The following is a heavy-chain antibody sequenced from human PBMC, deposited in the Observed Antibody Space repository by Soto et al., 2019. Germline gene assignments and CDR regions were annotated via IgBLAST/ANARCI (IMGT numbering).Heavy chain of an antibody. D-gene: IGHD3-10*01. J-gene: IGHJ4*02. CDR2: ISGSGDKT. V-gene: IGHV3-23*01. CDR1: GFTVSSYA. Sequence: GSLRLSCAASGFTVSSYAMSWVRQAPGKGLEWVAAISGSGDKTYYADSVKGRFTISRDNSKNTLYMQMNGLRAEDTAVYYCAKDQGYYGSGNFYNGDYWGQGTLVTVSS. CDR3: AKDQGYYGSGNFYNGDY.